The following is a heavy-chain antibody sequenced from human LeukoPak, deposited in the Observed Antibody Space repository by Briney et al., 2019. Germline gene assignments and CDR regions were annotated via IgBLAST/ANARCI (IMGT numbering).Heavy chain of an antibody. CDR1: GFTFSSSS. CDR3: ARDPGSGYEEHFDY. Sequence: GGSLRLSCAASGFTFSSSSMNWVRQAPGKGLEWVPSISSSSSYIYYADSVKGRFTISRDNAKDSLYLQMNSLRAEDTAVYYCARDPGSGYEEHFDYWGQGTLVTVSS. D-gene: IGHD5-12*01. CDR2: ISSSSSYI. V-gene: IGHV3-21*04. J-gene: IGHJ4*02.